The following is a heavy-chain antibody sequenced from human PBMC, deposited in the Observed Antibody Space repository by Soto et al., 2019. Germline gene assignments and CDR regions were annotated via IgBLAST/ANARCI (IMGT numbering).Heavy chain of an antibody. D-gene: IGHD3-3*01. CDR3: ARHFTIFGVAPIYPNWFDP. V-gene: IGHV4-39*01. CDR2: IYYSGST. J-gene: IGHJ5*02. CDR1: GGSISSSSYY. Sequence: SETLSLTCTVSGGSISSSSYYWGWIRQPPGKGLEWIGSIYYSGSTYYNPSLKSRVTISVATSKNQFSLKLSSVTAADTAVYYCARHFTIFGVAPIYPNWFDPWGQGTLVTVSS.